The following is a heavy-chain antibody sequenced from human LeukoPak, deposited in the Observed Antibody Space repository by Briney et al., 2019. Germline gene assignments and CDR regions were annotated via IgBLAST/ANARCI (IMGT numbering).Heavy chain of an antibody. CDR1: GGSISSYY. J-gene: IGHJ3*02. Sequence: PSETLSLTCTVSGGSISSYYWSWIRQPPGKGLEWIGYIYYSGSTNYNPSLKSRVTISVDTSKNQFSLKLSSVTAADTAVYYCARDRLTGDLKAFDIWGQGTMATVSS. CDR3: ARDRLTGDLKAFDI. CDR2: IYYSGST. V-gene: IGHV4-59*01. D-gene: IGHD7-27*01.